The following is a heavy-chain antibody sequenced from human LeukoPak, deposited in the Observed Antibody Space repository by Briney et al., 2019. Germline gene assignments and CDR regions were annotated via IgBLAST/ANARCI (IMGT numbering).Heavy chain of an antibody. CDR1: GGSISSYY. V-gene: IGHV4-4*07. D-gene: IGHD6-6*01. J-gene: IGHJ6*02. CDR3: AGGWSSSSRWHYYYYGMDV. Sequence: PSETLSLTCTVSGGSISSYYWSWIRQPAGKGLEWIERIYTSESTNYNPSLKSRVTMSVDTSKNQFSLKLSSVTAADTAVYYCAGGWSSSSRWHYYYYGMDVWGQGTTVTVSS. CDR2: IYTSEST.